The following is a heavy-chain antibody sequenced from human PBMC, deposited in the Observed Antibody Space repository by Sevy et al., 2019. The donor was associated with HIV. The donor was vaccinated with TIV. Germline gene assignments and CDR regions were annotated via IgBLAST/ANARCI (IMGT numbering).Heavy chain of an antibody. CDR1: GFTLSSYW. D-gene: IGHD2-2*01. Sequence: GGSLRLSCAASGFTLSSYWMSWVRQAPGKGLEWVANIKQDGSEKYYVHSVKGRFTISRDNAKNSLYLQMNSLRAEDTAVYYCARVRRPVVPAAIFWFDPWGQGTLVTVSS. CDR2: IKQDGSEK. J-gene: IGHJ5*02. V-gene: IGHV3-7*01. CDR3: ARVRRPVVPAAIFWFDP.